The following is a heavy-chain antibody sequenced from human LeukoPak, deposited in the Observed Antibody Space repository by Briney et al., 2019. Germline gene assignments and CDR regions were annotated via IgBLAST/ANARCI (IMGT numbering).Heavy chain of an antibody. CDR3: ARDPGGNGAFDI. Sequence: SVKVSCKASGGTFSSYAISWVRQAPGQGLEWMGRIIPVLGIANYAQKFQGRVTITADKSTSTAYMELSSLRSEDTAVYYCARDPGGNGAFDIWGQGTMVTVSS. D-gene: IGHD4-23*01. CDR1: GGTFSSYA. V-gene: IGHV1-69*04. CDR2: IIPVLGIA. J-gene: IGHJ3*02.